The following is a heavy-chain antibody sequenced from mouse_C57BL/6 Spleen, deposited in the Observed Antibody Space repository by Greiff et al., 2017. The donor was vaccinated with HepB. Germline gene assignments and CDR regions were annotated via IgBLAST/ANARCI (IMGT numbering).Heavy chain of an antibody. J-gene: IGHJ1*03. CDR3: AREWDGYYRYFDV. D-gene: IGHD2-3*01. V-gene: IGHV5-16*01. CDR1: GFTFSDYY. Sequence: EVMLVESEGGLVQPGSSMKLSCTASGFTFSDYYMAWVRQVPEKGLEWVANINYDGSSTYYLDSLKSRFIISRDNAKNILYLQMSSLKSEDTATYYCAREWDGYYRYFDVWGTGTTVTVSS. CDR2: INYDGSST.